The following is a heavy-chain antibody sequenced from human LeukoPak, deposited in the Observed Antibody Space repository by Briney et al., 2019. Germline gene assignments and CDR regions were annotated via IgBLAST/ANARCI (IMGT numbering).Heavy chain of an antibody. Sequence: GGSLRLSCAASGFTFSSYAMSWVRQAPGKGLEWVSAISGSGGSTYYADSVKGRFTISRDNSKNTLYLQMNSLRAEDTAVYYCARGSSSWYYMDVWGKGTTVTVSS. CDR2: ISGSGGST. V-gene: IGHV3-23*01. CDR3: ARGSSSWYYMDV. J-gene: IGHJ6*03. CDR1: GFTFSSYA. D-gene: IGHD6-13*01.